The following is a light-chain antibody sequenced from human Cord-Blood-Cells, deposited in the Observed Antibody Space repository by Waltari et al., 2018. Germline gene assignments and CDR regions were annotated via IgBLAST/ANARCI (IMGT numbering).Light chain of an antibody. CDR2: DVS. CDR3: SSYTSSSTPYV. V-gene: IGLV2-14*01. J-gene: IGLJ1*01. CDR1: SSDVGGYNS. Sequence: QSALTQPASVSGSPGHTITISCTGTSSDVGGYNSGSWYQQHPGKAPILMIYDVSNRPSGFSNRFSGSKSGNTASLTISGLQAEDEADYYCSSYTSSSTPYVFGTGTKVTVL.